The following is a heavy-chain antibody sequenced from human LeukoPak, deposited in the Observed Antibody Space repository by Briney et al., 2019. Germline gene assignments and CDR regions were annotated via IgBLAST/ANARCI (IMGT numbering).Heavy chain of an antibody. CDR3: ARRSSWFGESAFDI. CDR1: GYTFTSYD. D-gene: IGHD3-10*01. CDR2: MNPNSGNT. Sequence: ASVKVSCKASGYTFTSYDINWVRQATGQGLEWMGWMNPNSGNTGYAQKFQGRVTITRNTSISTAHMELSSLRSEDTAVYYCARRSSWFGESAFDIWGQGTMVTVSS. V-gene: IGHV1-8*01. J-gene: IGHJ3*02.